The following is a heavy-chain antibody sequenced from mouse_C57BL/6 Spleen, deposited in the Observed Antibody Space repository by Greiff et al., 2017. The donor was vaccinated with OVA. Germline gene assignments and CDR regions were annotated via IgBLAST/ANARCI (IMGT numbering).Heavy chain of an antibody. CDR2: INPNYGTT. V-gene: IGHV1-39*01. J-gene: IGHJ2*01. D-gene: IGHD2-2*01. Sequence: VQLKQSGPELVKPGASVKISCKASGYSFTDYNMNWVKQSNGKSLEWIGVINPNYGTTSYNQKFKGKATLTAEKSSSTAYMQLSSLTSEDSAVYFCARWGGYDGTFYFDYWGQGTTLTVSS. CDR1: GYSFTDYN. CDR3: ARWGGYDGTFYFDY.